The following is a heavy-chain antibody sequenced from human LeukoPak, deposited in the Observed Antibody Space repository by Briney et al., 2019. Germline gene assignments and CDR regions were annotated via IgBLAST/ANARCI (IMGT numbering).Heavy chain of an antibody. CDR2: IKQDGSEK. D-gene: IGHD3-16*01. Sequence: GGSLRLSCAASGFTFSSYWMSWVRQAPGKGLEWVANIKQDGSEKYYVDSVKGRFTISRDNAKNSLYLQMNSLRAEDTAVYYCARDYGYVWGSYDYWGQGTLVTVSS. J-gene: IGHJ4*02. CDR3: ARDYGYVWGSYDY. CDR1: GFTFSSYW. V-gene: IGHV3-7*01.